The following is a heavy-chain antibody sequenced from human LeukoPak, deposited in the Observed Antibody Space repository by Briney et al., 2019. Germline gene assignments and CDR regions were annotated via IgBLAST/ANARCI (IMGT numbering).Heavy chain of an antibody. Sequence: PSGTLSLTCAVSGGSISSNNWWSWFRQPPGKGLEWIGEIYHIGNTNYNPSLKSRVTISVDKSNNQFSLKLNSVTAADTAVYYCASHGAFYLAYWGQGTLVTVSS. CDR3: ASHGAFYLAY. CDR2: IYHIGNT. CDR1: GGSISSNNW. D-gene: IGHD2/OR15-2a*01. J-gene: IGHJ4*02. V-gene: IGHV4-4*02.